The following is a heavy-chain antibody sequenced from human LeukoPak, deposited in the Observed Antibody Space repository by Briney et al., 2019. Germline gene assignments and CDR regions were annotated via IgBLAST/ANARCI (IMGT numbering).Heavy chain of an antibody. V-gene: IGHV3-23*01. CDR3: AKEGDFYDILTDY. CDR1: GFTFRTYA. CDR2: ISGSGGST. D-gene: IGHD3-9*01. Sequence: PGGSLGLSCAAAGFTFRTYAMSWVRQAPGKGLEWVSGISGSGGSTYYADSVKGRFTISRDNSKNTLYLQMNSLRAEDTAVYYCAKEGDFYDILTDYWGQGTLVTVSS. J-gene: IGHJ4*02.